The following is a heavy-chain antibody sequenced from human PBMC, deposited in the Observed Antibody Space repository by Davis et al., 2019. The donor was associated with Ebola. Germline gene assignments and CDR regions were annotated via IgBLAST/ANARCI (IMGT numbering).Heavy chain of an antibody. D-gene: IGHD5/OR15-5a*01. CDR2: MNPNSGNT. Sequence: ASVKVSCKASGYTFTSYDINWVRRATGQGLEWMGWMNPNSGNTGYAQKFQGRVTITRDTSASTAYMELSSLRSEDTAVYYCARAVYGHYWYFDLWGRGTLVTVSS. V-gene: IGHV1-8*01. CDR1: GYTFTSYD. CDR3: ARAVYGHYWYFDL. J-gene: IGHJ2*01.